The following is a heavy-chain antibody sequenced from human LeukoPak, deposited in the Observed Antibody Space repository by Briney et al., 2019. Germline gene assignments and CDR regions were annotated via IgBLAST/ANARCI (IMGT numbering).Heavy chain of an antibody. CDR2: IYSGGRT. J-gene: IGHJ3*01. D-gene: IGHD3-22*01. CDR1: GLAVTNNY. V-gene: IGHV3-66*01. Sequence: GGSLRLSCAASGLAVTNNYMTWVRQAPGKGLEWVSVIYSGGRTSYAASVKGGFTISRDNAKNTVYIQVSGLKVDDTAVYYCARGTSSGYYRTEAFDLWGQGTMVTVSS. CDR3: ARGTSSGYYRTEAFDL.